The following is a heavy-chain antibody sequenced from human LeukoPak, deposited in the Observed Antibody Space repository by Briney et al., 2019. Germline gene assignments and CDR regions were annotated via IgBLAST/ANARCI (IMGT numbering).Heavy chain of an antibody. V-gene: IGHV3-20*04. CDR3: ARLYNWNYEGAFDI. CDR1: GFTFDDYG. D-gene: IGHD1-7*01. J-gene: IGHJ3*02. Sequence: GGSLRLSCAASGFTFDDYGMSWVRQAPGKGLEWVSGINWNGGSTGYADSVKGRFTISRDNAKNSLYLQMSSLRAEDTALYYCARLYNWNYEGAFDIWGQGTMVTVSS. CDR2: INWNGGST.